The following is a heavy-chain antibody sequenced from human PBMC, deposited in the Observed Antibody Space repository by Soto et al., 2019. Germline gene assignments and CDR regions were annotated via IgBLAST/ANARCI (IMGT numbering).Heavy chain of an antibody. Sequence: QVQLVQSGAEVKKPGASVKVSCKASGYTFTSYGISWVRQAPGQGLEWMGWISAYNGNTNIAPKLQGRVTITTDTSTSTAYMGLRSLRSDDTAVYYCARVPRGAWYSQSLYWGQGSLVTVSS. CDR2: ISAYNGNT. J-gene: IGHJ4*02. D-gene: IGHD6-13*01. V-gene: IGHV1-18*04. CDR1: GYTFTSYG. CDR3: ARVPRGAWYSQSLY.